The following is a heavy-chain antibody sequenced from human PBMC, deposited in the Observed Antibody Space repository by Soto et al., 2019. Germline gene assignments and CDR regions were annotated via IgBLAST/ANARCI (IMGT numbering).Heavy chain of an antibody. Sequence: GSLELFCSAPGFTGRSKYMSWVRQAPGKGLEWVSVIYSGGSTYYADSVRGRFTISRDNSKNTLYLQMKSLRAEDTAVYYCARDPPATRHGMDVWGQGTTVTVSS. CDR3: ARDPPATRHGMDV. V-gene: IGHV3-53*01. CDR1: GFTGRSKY. CDR2: IYSGGST. J-gene: IGHJ6*02.